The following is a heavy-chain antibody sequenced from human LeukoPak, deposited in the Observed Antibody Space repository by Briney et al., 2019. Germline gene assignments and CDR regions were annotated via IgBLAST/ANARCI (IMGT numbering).Heavy chain of an antibody. D-gene: IGHD4-17*01. CDR3: ARGGGPTVTTRSSIDD. J-gene: IGHJ4*02. V-gene: IGHV3-11*01. CDR2: ITNSGDTI. CDR1: GFPFSDYY. Sequence: GGSLRLSCAASGFPFSDYYMTWIRQAPGKGLEWVSYITNSGDTIYYGDSVKGRFTISRDNAENSLSLQMNSLRPEDTAIYFCARGGGPTVTTRSSIDDWGQGTLVSVSS.